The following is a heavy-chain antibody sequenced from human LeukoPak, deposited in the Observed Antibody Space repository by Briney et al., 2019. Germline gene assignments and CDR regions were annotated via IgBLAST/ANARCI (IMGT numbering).Heavy chain of an antibody. V-gene: IGHV3-20*04. D-gene: IGHD6-13*01. J-gene: IGHJ5*02. CDR2: INWNGGRT. CDR3: ARDPLIAAGGVNWFDP. Sequence: GGSLRLSCAASGFTFDDYGMSWVRQAPGKGLEWVSGINWNGGRTGYADSVKGRFTISRDNAKNSLYLQMNSQGAEDTAFYYCARDPLIAAGGVNWFDPWGKGTLVTVSS. CDR1: GFTFDDYG.